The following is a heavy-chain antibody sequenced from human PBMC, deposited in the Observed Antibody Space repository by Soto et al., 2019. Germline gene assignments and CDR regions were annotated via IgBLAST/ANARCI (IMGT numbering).Heavy chain of an antibody. CDR3: TSYHGDYNFDH. D-gene: IGHD4-17*01. CDR1: GYTLNEVA. Sequence: ASVKVSCKVSGYTLNEVAMHWVRQAPGKGLEWLGGFDPDEAETIYAQHFQGRVTMTEDTSTDTVYMELSSLRSEDTALYFCTSYHGDYNFDHWGQGTLVTVSS. CDR2: FDPDEAET. J-gene: IGHJ5*02. V-gene: IGHV1-24*01.